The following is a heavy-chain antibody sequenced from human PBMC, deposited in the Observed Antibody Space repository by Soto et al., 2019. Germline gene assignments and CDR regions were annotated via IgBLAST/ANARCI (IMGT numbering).Heavy chain of an antibody. D-gene: IGHD3-16*01. V-gene: IGHV4-59*08. J-gene: IGHJ4*02. CDR1: GGSLDNYY. CDR2: IYYKGTT. Sequence: PSETLSLTCSVSGGSLDNYYWTWIRQPPGKGLEFIGYIYYKGTTTYNPSLKSRVAISIDTSKNQFSLQLTSVTAADTAVYYCARHSHYDYVWGSYLFDYWGQGTLVTVSS. CDR3: ARHSHYDYVWGSYLFDY.